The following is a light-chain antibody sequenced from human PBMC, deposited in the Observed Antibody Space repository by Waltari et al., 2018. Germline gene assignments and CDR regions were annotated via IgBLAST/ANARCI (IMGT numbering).Light chain of an antibody. CDR3: QQNSNWPLT. CDR1: QSVSSS. Sequence: EIVMTQSPATLSLSPGERATLSCRASQSVSSSLGWYQQKPGQAPRLLIYGASSRAIGIPDRFSGSGSGTEFTLTISSLEPEDVAIYYCQQNSNWPLTFGGGTKVEIK. J-gene: IGKJ4*01. CDR2: GAS. V-gene: IGKV3D-15*01.